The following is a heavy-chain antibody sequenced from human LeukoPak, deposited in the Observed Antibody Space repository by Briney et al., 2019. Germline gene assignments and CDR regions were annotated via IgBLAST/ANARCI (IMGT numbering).Heavy chain of an antibody. CDR2: IYYSGST. Sequence: SETLSLTCTVSGGSISSCNWCWFRRPPPKKVLGLVYIYYSGSTNYNPSLKSRVTMSVDTSKNQFSLKLSSVTAADTAVYYCATLRVGARDWFDPWGQGTLVTVSS. J-gene: IGHJ5*02. V-gene: IGHV4-59*12. CDR1: GGSISSCN. CDR3: ATLRVGARDWFDP. D-gene: IGHD1-26*01.